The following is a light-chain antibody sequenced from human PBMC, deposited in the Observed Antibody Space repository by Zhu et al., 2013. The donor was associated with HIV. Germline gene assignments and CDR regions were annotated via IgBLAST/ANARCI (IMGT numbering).Light chain of an antibody. V-gene: IGLV2-14*01. CDR2: EVN. CDR1: SGDVGGYNF. Sequence: QSALTQPASVSGSPGQSITISCTGTSGDVGGYNFVSWYHQHPGKAPKLLLYEVNNRPSGVSNRFSGSKSGDTASLTISGLQTEDEAHYYCSSYSRTYSLVFGGGTRVTVL. J-gene: IGLJ3*02. CDR3: SSYSRTYSLV.